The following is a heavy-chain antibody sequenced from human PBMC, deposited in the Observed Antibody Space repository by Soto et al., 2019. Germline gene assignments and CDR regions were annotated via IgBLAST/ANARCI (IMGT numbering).Heavy chain of an antibody. CDR1: GCSVSSNY. CDR2: ISAGGSI. J-gene: IGHJ4*02. V-gene: IGHV3-53*01. Sequence: GGSLRLSWAASGCSVSSNYVSWVRQAPGRGLEWVSLISAGGSIYYADSVKGRFTISRDSFKNTLSLQMNSLSAEDTAVYYCARSLPTITYYGEYYFDSWGQGTLVTVSS. CDR3: ARSLPTITYYGEYYFDS. D-gene: IGHD3-10*01.